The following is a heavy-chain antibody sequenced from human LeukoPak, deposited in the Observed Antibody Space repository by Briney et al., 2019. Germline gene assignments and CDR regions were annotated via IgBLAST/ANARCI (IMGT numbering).Heavy chain of an antibody. J-gene: IGHJ5*02. V-gene: IGHV4-34*01. CDR2: INHSGST. D-gene: IGHD2-2*01. CDR1: GGSFSGYY. Sequence: SETLSLTCAVYGGSFSGYYWSWIRQPPGKGLEWIGEINHSGSTNYNPSLKSRVTISVDTSKNQFSLKLSSVTAADTAVYYCARGRRAYCSGTSCYLRGNWFDPWGQGTLVTVSS. CDR3: ARGRRAYCSGTSCYLRGNWFDP.